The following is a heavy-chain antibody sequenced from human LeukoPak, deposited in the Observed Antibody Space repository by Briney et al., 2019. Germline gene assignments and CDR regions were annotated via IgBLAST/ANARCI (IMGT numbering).Heavy chain of an antibody. CDR3: ANTQGRSSTSCLPAFDI. Sequence: GGSLRLSCAASGFTFSSYGMHWVRQAPGKGLEWVAVISYDGSNKYYADSVKGRFTISRDNSKNTLYLQMNSLRAEDTAVYYCANTQGRSSTSCLPAFDIWGQGTMVTVSS. D-gene: IGHD2-2*01. V-gene: IGHV3-30*18. CDR2: ISYDGSNK. J-gene: IGHJ3*02. CDR1: GFTFSSYG.